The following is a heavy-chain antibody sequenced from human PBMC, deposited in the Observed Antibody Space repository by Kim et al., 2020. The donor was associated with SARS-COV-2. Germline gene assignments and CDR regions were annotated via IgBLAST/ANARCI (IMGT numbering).Heavy chain of an antibody. V-gene: IGHV3-30*02. D-gene: IGHD3-3*01. J-gene: IGHJ4*02. Sequence: SNKYYADSVKGRLTISRDNYKNTVYVQMDSLRAEDTAVYYCAKYDDGFDYWGQGTLVTVSS. CDR3: AKYDDGFDY. CDR2: SNK.